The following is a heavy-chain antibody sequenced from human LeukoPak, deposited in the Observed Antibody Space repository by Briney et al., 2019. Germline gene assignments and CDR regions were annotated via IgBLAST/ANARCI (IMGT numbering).Heavy chain of an antibody. D-gene: IGHD3-10*01. CDR2: ISSSSSYI. J-gene: IGHJ4*02. CDR3: ARDGGSGSYLGYFDY. Sequence: PGGSLRLSCAASGFTFSSYSMNWVRQAPGKGLEWVSSISSSSSYIYYADSVKGRFTISRDNSKNTLYLQMNSLRAEDTAVYYCARDGGSGSYLGYFDYWGQGTLVTVSS. CDR1: GFTFSSYS. V-gene: IGHV3-21*01.